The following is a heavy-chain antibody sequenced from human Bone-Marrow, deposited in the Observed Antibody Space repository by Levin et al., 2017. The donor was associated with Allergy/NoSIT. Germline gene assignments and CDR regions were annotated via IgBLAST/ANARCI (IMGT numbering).Heavy chain of an antibody. D-gene: IGHD3-10*01. Sequence: QTGGSLRLSCAASGFMFSDYHMNWVRQAPGKGLEWVSYISSGSTAIYYADSVKGRFAITRDNAKKSLYLQMNSLRDEDTAIYYCTRDGRRGYDMDVWGQGTTVTVS. CDR2: ISSGSTAI. CDR1: GFMFSDYH. V-gene: IGHV3-48*02. CDR3: TRDGRRGYDMDV. J-gene: IGHJ6*02.